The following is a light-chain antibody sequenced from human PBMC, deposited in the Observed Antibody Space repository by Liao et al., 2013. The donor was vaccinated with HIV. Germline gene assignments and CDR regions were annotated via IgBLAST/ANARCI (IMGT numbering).Light chain of an antibody. Sequence: SYVLTQPPSVSVGPGKTATVTCGGDNIGSKSVHWYQQKPGQAPVLVMYDNSDRPSGIPERFSGSGSNSGNTATLTISRVEPGDEADYYCQLWDSSSDHPYVFGTGTQVTVL. V-gene: IGLV3-21*01. CDR2: DNS. J-gene: IGLJ1*01. CDR1: NIGSKS. CDR3: QLWDSSSDHPYV.